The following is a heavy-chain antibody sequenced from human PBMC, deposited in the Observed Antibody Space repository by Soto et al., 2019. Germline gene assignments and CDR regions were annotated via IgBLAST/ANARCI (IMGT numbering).Heavy chain of an antibody. V-gene: IGHV1-2*04. CDR2: INPNSGGT. J-gene: IGHJ6*02. Sequence: ASVKVSCKASGYTFTGYYMHWVRQAPGQGLEWMGWINPNSGGTNYAQKFQGWVTMTRDTSISTAYMELSRLRSDDTAVYYCAREGLYCTNGVCPDPYYYYGMDVWGQGTPVTVSS. CDR3: AREGLYCTNGVCPDPYYYYGMDV. CDR1: GYTFTGYY. D-gene: IGHD2-8*01.